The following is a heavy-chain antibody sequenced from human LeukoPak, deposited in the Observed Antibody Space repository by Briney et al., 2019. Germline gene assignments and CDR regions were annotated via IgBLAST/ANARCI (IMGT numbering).Heavy chain of an antibody. Sequence: PGGSLRLSCGASGFTFSSYWMNWVRQAPGEGLVWVSRMNSDGSSTSYADSVKGRFTISRDNAKKTLYLQMNSLRAEDTAVYYCTRENGGYKDYEDYWGQGTLVTVSS. J-gene: IGHJ4*02. CDR2: MNSDGSST. CDR1: GFTFSSYW. V-gene: IGHV3-74*01. CDR3: TRENGGYKDYEDY. D-gene: IGHD5-12*01.